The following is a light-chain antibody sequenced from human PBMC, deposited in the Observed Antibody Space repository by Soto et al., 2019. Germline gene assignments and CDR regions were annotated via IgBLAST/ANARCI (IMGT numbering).Light chain of an antibody. CDR2: ASS. CDR1: QNVAGN. CDR3: QQYYHWGLS. Sequence: VMTQSPANLSVSPGEGVTLFCRASQNVAGNIAWYQVKPAQPPRLLIYASSTRATGIPATFSGSGSGTQFSLTISSLQSGDSAVYYCQQYYHWGLSFGGGTKVEI. J-gene: IGKJ4*01. V-gene: IGKV3D-15*01.